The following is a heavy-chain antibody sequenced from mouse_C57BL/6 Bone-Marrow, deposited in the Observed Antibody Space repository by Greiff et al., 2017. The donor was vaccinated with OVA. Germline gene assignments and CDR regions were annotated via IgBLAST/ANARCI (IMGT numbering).Heavy chain of an antibody. CDR2: IDPSDSYT. CDR1: GYTFTSYW. CDR3: ANDYYGSLY. Sequence: QVQLQQPGAELVRPGTSVKLSCKASGYTFTSYWMRWVKQRPGQGLEWIGVIDPSDSYTNYNQKFKGKATLTVDTSSSTAYMQLSSLTSEDSAVYYCANDYYGSLYWGQGTTLTVSS. D-gene: IGHD1-1*01. V-gene: IGHV1-59*01. J-gene: IGHJ2*01.